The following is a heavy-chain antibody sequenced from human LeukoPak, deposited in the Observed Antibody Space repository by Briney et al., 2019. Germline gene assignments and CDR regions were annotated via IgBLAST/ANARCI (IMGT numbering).Heavy chain of an antibody. Sequence: SDPLSLTCTVSGGSISSGDYYGSWIRQPPGKGLEWIGYIYYSGITYYNPSLKSRVTISVDTSKNQFSLKLRSVTAADTAVYYCARERRGMTQLDYWGQGTLVTVSS. CDR2: IYYSGIT. CDR3: ARERRGMTQLDY. J-gene: IGHJ4*02. CDR1: GGSISSGDYY. V-gene: IGHV4-30-4*02.